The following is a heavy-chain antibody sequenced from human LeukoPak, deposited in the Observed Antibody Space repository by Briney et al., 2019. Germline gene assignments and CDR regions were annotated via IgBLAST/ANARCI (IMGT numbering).Heavy chain of an antibody. Sequence: GGSLRLSCAASGFTFSDHYMNWARQAPGKGLEWVASIRQDGGEKSYVDSVKGRFTISRDNTKNSLYLQINSLRAEDTAVYYCARDGTAAGLYFDLWGQGTLVTVSS. CDR2: IRQDGGEK. CDR1: GFTFSDHY. D-gene: IGHD6-13*01. J-gene: IGHJ4*01. V-gene: IGHV3-7*01. CDR3: ARDGTAAGLYFDL.